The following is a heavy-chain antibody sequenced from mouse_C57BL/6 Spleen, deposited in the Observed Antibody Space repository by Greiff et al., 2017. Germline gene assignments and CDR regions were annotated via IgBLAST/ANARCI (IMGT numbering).Heavy chain of an antibody. Sequence: VQLQQSGPELVKPGASVKISCKASGYAFSSSWMYWVQQRPGKGLEWIGRIYPGDGDTNYDGNFKGKVTLTADKSSSTAYMQLSRLTSEDSAVYFCATMGNWFADWGQGTLVTVAA. CDR2: IYPGDGDT. V-gene: IGHV1-82*01. D-gene: IGHD2-1*01. J-gene: IGHJ3*01. CDR1: GYAFSSSW. CDR3: ATMGNWFAD.